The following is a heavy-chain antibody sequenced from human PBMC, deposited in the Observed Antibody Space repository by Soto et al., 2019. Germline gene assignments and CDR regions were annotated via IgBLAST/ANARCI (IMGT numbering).Heavy chain of an antibody. D-gene: IGHD3-10*01. CDR3: ARENRPDYYGSGSFDY. V-gene: IGHV4-30-4*01. CDR2: IYYSGST. J-gene: IGHJ4*02. CDR1: GGSISSGDYY. Sequence: QVQLQESGPGLVKPSQTLSLTCTVSGGSISSGDYYWSWIRQPPGKGLEWIGYIYYSGSTYYNPSLNSRVNISVDTSKNQFSLKLSSVTAADTAVYYCARENRPDYYGSGSFDYWGQGTLVTVSS.